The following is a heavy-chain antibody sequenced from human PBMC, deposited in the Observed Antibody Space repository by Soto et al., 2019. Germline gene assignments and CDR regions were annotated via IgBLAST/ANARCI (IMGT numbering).Heavy chain of an antibody. CDR1: GIRFSRYW. J-gene: IGHJ3*01. Sequence: EVQVVESGGGLVQPGGSLRLSFAASGIRFSRYWTHWVRQAPGKGLEWVSRMGPDGSSTSYADSVKGRFSISRDDAKNTLSLQVNRLRADDTAVYYCAVHGDYDAFNFWGQGTVVTVSS. CDR2: MGPDGSST. D-gene: IGHD4-17*01. CDR3: AVHGDYDAFNF. V-gene: IGHV3-74*01.